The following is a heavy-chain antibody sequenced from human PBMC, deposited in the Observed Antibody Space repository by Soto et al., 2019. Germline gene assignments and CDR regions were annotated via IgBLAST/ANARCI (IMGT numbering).Heavy chain of an antibody. CDR3: AREQAFTYYYDSSGLT. CDR2: INPSGGST. CDR1: GYTFTSYY. J-gene: IGHJ5*02. D-gene: IGHD3-22*01. V-gene: IGHV1-46*01. Sequence: GASVKVSCKASGYTFTSYYMHWVRQAPGQGLEWMGIINPSGGSTSYAQKFQGRVTMTRDTSTSTVYMELSSLRSEDTAVYYCAREQAFTYYYDSSGLTWGQGTLVTSPQ.